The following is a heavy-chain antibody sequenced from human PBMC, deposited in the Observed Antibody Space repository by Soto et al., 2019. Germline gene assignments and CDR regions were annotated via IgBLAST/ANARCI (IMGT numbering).Heavy chain of an antibody. D-gene: IGHD4-17*01. V-gene: IGHV3-33*01. J-gene: IGHJ4*02. CDR3: ARVMTTVTTWALNY. CDR2: IWYDGSNK. Sequence: GGSLRLSCAASGFTFSSYGMHWVRQAPGKGLEWVAVIWYDGSNKYYADSVKGRFTISRDNSKNTLYLQMNSLRAEDAAVYYCARVMTTVTTWALNYWGQGTLVTVSS. CDR1: GFTFSSYG.